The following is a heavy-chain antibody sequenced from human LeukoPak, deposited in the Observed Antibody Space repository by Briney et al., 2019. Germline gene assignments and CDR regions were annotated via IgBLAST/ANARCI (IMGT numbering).Heavy chain of an antibody. CDR1: DGSISSSSYY. D-gene: IGHD4-17*01. CDR2: IYYSGST. V-gene: IGHV4-39*07. J-gene: IGHJ6*02. CDR3: AFGDYYYYYGMDV. Sequence: SETLSLTCTVSDGSISSSSYYWGWIRQPPGKGLEWIGSIYYSGSTYYNPSLKSRVTISVDTSKKQFSLKLSSVTAADTAVYYCAFGDYYYYYGMDVWGQGTTVTVSS.